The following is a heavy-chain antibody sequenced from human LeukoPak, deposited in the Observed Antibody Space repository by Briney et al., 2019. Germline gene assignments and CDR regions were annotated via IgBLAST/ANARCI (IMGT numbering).Heavy chain of an antibody. Sequence: SSVKVSCKASGGTFSSYTISWVRQAPGQGLEWMGRIIPILGIANYAQKFQGRVTITADKSTSTAYMELSSLRSEDTAVYYCARENSYSSSWTDAFDIWGQGTMVTVSS. D-gene: IGHD6-13*01. CDR2: IIPILGIA. V-gene: IGHV1-69*02. CDR3: ARENSYSSSWTDAFDI. CDR1: GGTFSSYT. J-gene: IGHJ3*02.